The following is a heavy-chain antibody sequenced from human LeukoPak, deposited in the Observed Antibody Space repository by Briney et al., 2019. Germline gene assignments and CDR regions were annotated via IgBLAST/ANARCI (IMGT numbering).Heavy chain of an antibody. Sequence: SVKVSCKASGGTFSSYAISWVRQAPGQGLEWMGGIIPIFGTANYAQKFQGRVTITADKSTSTAYMELSSLRSDDTAVYYCARLKLVGATGWFDPWGQGTLVTVSS. J-gene: IGHJ5*02. V-gene: IGHV1-69*06. CDR3: ARLKLVGATGWFDP. CDR2: IIPIFGTA. CDR1: GGTFSSYA. D-gene: IGHD1-26*01.